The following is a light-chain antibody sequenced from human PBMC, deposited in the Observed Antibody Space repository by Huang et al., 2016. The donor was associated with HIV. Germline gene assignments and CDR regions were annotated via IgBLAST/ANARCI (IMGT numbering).Light chain of an antibody. CDR2: AAS. Sequence: IQLTQSPSSLSASVGDRVTITCRARRDIKTYLACFTQRPGRAPKFLIFAASFLERWVPSMFRGSVSGSEFTLTINGLQPEYFGTYYCQQVDSYPRTFGQGTNVDVK. CDR1: RDIKTY. CDR3: QQVDSYPRT. V-gene: IGKV1-9*01. J-gene: IGKJ1*01.